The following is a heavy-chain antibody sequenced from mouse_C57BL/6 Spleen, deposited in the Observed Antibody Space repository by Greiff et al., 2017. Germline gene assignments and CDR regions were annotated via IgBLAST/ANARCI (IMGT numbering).Heavy chain of an antibody. J-gene: IGHJ2*01. CDR1: GYSFTSYY. Sequence: VQLQQSGPELVKPGASVKISCKASGYSFTSYYIHWVKQRPGQGLEWIGWIYPGSGNTKYNEKFKGKATLTANTSSSTAYMQLSSLTSEDSAVYYCARLCDGYLDYWGQGTTLTVSS. CDR2: IYPGSGNT. D-gene: IGHD2-3*01. V-gene: IGHV1-66*01. CDR3: ARLCDGYLDY.